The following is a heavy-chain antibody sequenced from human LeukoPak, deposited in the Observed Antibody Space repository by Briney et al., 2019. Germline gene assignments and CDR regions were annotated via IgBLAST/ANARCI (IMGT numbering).Heavy chain of an antibody. D-gene: IGHD4-17*01. CDR3: AREGMAIHYGDYLVGRDAFDI. J-gene: IGHJ3*02. V-gene: IGHV1-69*06. CDR2: IIPIFGTA. Sequence: ASVEVSCKASGGTFSSYAISWVRQAPGQGLEWMGGIIPIFGTANYAQKFQGRVTITADKSTSTAYMELSSLRSEDTAVYYCAREGMAIHYGDYLVGRDAFDIWGQGTMVTVSS. CDR1: GGTFSSYA.